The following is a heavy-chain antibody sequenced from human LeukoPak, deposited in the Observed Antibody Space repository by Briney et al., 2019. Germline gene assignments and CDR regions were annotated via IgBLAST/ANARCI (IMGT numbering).Heavy chain of an antibody. CDR1: GVSITQTNY. V-gene: IGHV4-4*02. D-gene: IGHD3-16*02. CDR3: ATEGGSYRPLDY. Sequence: SGSLSLTCDVSGVSITQTNYWTWARQPPGKGLEWIGEVNLRGGTNYNPSLLRRVAISVDAPANHVSLPMSSLTGADAPVYYYATEGGSYRPLDYSGQGTLVTVSS. CDR2: VNLRGGT. J-gene: IGHJ4*02.